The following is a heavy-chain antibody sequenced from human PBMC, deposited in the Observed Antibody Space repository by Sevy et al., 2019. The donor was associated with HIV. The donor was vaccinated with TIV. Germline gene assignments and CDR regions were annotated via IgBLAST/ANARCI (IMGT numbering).Heavy chain of an antibody. D-gene: IGHD3-10*01. J-gene: IGHJ4*02. CDR3: AKDFAYYYGSRELDYFDY. CDR1: GFTFSSYG. Sequence: GGSLRLSCAASGFTFSSYGMHWVRQAPGKGLEWVAFIRYDGSNKYYADSVKGRFTISRDNSKNTLYLQMNSLRAEDTAVYYCAKDFAYYYGSRELDYFDYWGQGTLVTVSS. CDR2: IRYDGSNK. V-gene: IGHV3-30*02.